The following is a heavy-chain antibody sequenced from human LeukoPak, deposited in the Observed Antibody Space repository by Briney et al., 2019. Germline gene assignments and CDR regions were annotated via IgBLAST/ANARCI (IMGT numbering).Heavy chain of an antibody. CDR3: ARDPYSGYEYFDY. V-gene: IGHV3-53*01. Sequence: GGSLRLSCAASGFTVSSNYMSWVRQPAGKGLEWVSVLYSGGATFYADSVKGRFTISRDNAKNSLYLQMNSLRAEDTAVYYCARDPYSGYEYFDYWGQGTLVTVSS. CDR1: GFTVSSNY. J-gene: IGHJ4*02. D-gene: IGHD5-12*01. CDR2: LYSGGAT.